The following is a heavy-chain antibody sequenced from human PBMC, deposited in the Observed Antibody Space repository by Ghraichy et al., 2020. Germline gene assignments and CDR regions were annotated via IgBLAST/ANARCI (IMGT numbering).Heavy chain of an antibody. J-gene: IGHJ5*02. V-gene: IGHV4-39*01. D-gene: IGHD2-15*01. CDR1: GGPISSSRYY. Sequence: SQTLSLTCTVSGGPISSSRYYWGWIRPPPGKGLEWIGSIYYSGSTYYNPSLKSRVTISVDTSKNQFSLKLSSVTAADTAVYYCARYCSGSSCYDNNWFDPWGQGTLVTVSS. CDR3: ARYCSGSSCYDNNWFDP. CDR2: IYYSGST.